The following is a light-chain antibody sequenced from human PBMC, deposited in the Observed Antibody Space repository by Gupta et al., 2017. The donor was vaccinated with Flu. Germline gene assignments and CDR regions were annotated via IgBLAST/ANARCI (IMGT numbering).Light chain of an antibody. CDR1: SSDVGTFDL. Sequence: QSPLPHPASVSVSPGRSITISCTGTSSDVGTFDLVSWYHQYPGNAPQLVMYEVTKRPSVVSYRFSGSRSGNTALLTICGLQTEDEGEYHCVSDAGSRTFAIFGGGTKLTVL. V-gene: IGLV2-23*02. CDR3: VSDAGSRTFAI. CDR2: EVT. J-gene: IGLJ2*01.